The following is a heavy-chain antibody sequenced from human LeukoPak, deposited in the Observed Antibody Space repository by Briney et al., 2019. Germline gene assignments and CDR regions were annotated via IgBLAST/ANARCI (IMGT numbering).Heavy chain of an antibody. CDR1: GFTFSSYS. Sequence: KAGGSLRPSCAASGFTFSSYSMTWVRQAPGKGLEWVSSISSSSSYIYYADSVKGRFTISRDNAKNSLYLQMNSLRAEDTAVYYCASQYCSSTSCRGLGYYYGMDVRGQGTTVTVSS. CDR3: ASQYCSSTSCRGLGYYYGMDV. D-gene: IGHD2-2*01. CDR2: ISSSSSYI. V-gene: IGHV3-21*01. J-gene: IGHJ6*02.